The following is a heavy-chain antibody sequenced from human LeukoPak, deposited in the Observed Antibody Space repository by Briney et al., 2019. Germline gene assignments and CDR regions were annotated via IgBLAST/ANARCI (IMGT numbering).Heavy chain of an antibody. CDR3: ATYSSLNRREFQY. CDR2: ISYDGSNK. J-gene: IGHJ1*01. CDR1: GFTFSSYA. V-gene: IGHV3-30-3*01. Sequence: GGSLRLSCAASGFTFSSYAMHWVRQAPGKGLEWVAVISYDGSNKYYADSVKGRFTISRDNAKNSLYLQMNSLRAEDTAVYYCATYSSLNRREFQYWGQGTLLTVSS. D-gene: IGHD3-22*01.